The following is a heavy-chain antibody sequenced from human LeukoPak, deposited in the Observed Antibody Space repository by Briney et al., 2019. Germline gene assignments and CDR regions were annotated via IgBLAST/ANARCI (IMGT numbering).Heavy chain of an antibody. CDR3: ATSLEWLYYFDY. CDR1: GGSISSSSYY. J-gene: IGHJ4*02. CDR2: IYTSGST. V-gene: IGHV4-39*07. Sequence: PSETLSLTCTVSGGSISSSSYYWGWIRQPPGKGLEWIGRIYTSGSTNYNPSLKSRVTMSVDTSKNQFSLKLSSVTAADTAVYYCATSLEWLYYFDYWGQGTLVTVSS. D-gene: IGHD3-3*01.